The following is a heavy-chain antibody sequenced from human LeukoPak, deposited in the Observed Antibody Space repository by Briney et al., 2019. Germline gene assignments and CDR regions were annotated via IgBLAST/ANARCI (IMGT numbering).Heavy chain of an antibody. J-gene: IGHJ4*02. Sequence: GGSLRLSCAASGFTFSDYYMSWIRQAPGRGLEWVSYISSSGNTIYYADSVTGRFTISRDNAKNSLYLQMNSLRAEDTAVYYCARAQGGKRWPIPWFDYWGQGTLVTVSS. CDR2: ISSSGNTI. CDR1: GFTFSDYY. V-gene: IGHV3-11*01. CDR3: ARAQGGKRWPIPWFDY. D-gene: IGHD5-24*01.